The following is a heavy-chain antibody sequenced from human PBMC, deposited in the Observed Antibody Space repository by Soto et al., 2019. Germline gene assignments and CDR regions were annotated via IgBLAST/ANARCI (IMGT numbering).Heavy chain of an antibody. V-gene: IGHV1-2*04. CDR2: INPNSGGT. CDR1: GYTFTGYY. D-gene: IGHD6-13*01. J-gene: IGHJ6*02. Sequence: ASVKVSCKASGYTFTGYYMHWVRQAPGQGLEWMGWINPNSGGTNYAQKFQGWVTMTRDTSISTAYMELSRLRSGDTAVYYCARGSSSWYSDGMDVWGQGTTVTVSS. CDR3: ARGSSSWYSDGMDV.